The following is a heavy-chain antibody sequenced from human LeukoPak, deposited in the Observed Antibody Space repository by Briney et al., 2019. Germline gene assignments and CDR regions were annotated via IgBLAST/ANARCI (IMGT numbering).Heavy chain of an antibody. CDR3: AKGNLWFGELSSFDS. CDR2: ISGNGGST. V-gene: IGHV3-23*01. Sequence: GGSLRLSCAASGFTFSSYSMNLVRQAPGKGLEWVSSISGNGGSTDHADSVKGRFTISRDNSKRTLYLQMNSLRDEDTAVYYCAKGNLWFGELSSFDSWGQGTLVTVSS. J-gene: IGHJ4*02. D-gene: IGHD3-10*01. CDR1: GFTFSSYS.